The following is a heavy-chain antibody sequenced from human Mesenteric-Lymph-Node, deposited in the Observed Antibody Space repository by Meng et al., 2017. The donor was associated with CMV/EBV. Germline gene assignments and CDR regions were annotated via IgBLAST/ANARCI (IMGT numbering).Heavy chain of an antibody. J-gene: IGHJ3*02. V-gene: IGHV4-39*01. CDR1: ISSSSYY. CDR3: ARVPTDFWSGYYTYAFDI. CDR2: IYYSGST. D-gene: IGHD3-3*01. Sequence: ISSSSYYWGGIRQPPGKGLEWIGSIYYSGSTYYNPSLKSRVTISVDTSKNQFSLKLSSVTAADTAVYYCARVPTDFWSGYYTYAFDIWGQGTMVTVSS.